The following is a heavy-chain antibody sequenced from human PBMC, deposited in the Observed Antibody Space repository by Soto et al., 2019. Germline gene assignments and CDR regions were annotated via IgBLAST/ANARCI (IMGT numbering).Heavy chain of an antibody. D-gene: IGHD3-10*01. Sequence: SETLSVTCTISGGSISVYYWSWVRQPPGHELEWIGYIYASGSPYYNPSLRSRVTISADTSKNQISLKLTSPTAADTAVYYCASGVRSSLPRDCGRGTLVTVSS. CDR1: GGSISVYY. J-gene: IGHJ4*02. CDR2: IYASGSP. CDR3: ASGVRSSLPRD. V-gene: IGHV4-59*01.